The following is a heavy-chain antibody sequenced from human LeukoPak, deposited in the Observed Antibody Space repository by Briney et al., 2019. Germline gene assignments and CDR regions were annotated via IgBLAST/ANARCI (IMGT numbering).Heavy chain of an antibody. CDR1: GYMFSSYG. D-gene: IGHD1-26*01. CDR2: ISANNGNA. Sequence: ASVKVSCKASGYMFSSYGISWVRQAPGQGLEWMGWISANNGNANYAQKLQGRVTMTTDTSTSTAYMELRSLRSDDTAVYYCARDPDSGSYYPNFYGPYYYYMDVWGKGTTVTVSS. V-gene: IGHV1-18*01. CDR3: ARDPDSGSYYPNFYGPYYYYMDV. J-gene: IGHJ6*03.